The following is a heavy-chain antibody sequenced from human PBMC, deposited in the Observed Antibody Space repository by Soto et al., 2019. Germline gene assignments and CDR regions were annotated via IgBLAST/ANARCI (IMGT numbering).Heavy chain of an antibody. CDR1: GYTFTSYG. CDR3: ARDLRRYCTNGVCALDY. CDR2: ISAYNGNT. D-gene: IGHD2-8*01. V-gene: IGHV1-18*01. Sequence: GASVKVSCKASGYTFTSYGISWVRQAPGQGLEWMGWISAYNGNTNYAQKLQGRVTMTTDTSTSTAYMELRSLRSDDTAVYYCARDLRRYCTNGVCALDYWGQGTLVTVSS. J-gene: IGHJ4*02.